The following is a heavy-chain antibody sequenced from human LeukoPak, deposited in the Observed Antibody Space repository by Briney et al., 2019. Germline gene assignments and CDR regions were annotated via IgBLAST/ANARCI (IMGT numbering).Heavy chain of an antibody. CDR2: IYPGDSDT. Sequence: GESLEISCKGSGYIFTKYWIGWVRQMPGKGLEWMGIIYPGDSDTRYSPSFQGQVTISVVKSISTAYLQWSSLRASDTAMYYCARGFGAPVSTVLFDPWGQGTLVTVSS. CDR3: ARGFGAPVSTVLFDP. D-gene: IGHD3-10*01. V-gene: IGHV5-51*01. CDR1: GYIFTKYW. J-gene: IGHJ5*02.